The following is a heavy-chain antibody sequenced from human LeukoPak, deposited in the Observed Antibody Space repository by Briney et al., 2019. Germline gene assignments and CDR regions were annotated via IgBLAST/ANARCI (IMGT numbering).Heavy chain of an antibody. Sequence: GASVKVSCKASGYTFTGYGISWVRQAPGQGLEWMGWISAYNGNTNYAQKLQGRVTMTTDTSTSTAYMELRSLRSDDTAVYYCAREHYDSSGPAFDYWGQGTLVTVSS. CDR3: AREHYDSSGPAFDY. V-gene: IGHV1-18*01. D-gene: IGHD3-22*01. CDR1: GYTFTGYG. J-gene: IGHJ4*02. CDR2: ISAYNGNT.